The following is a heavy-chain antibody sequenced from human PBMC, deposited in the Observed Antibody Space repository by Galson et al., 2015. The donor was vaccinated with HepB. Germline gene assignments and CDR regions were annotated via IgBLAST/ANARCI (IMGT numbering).Heavy chain of an antibody. CDR3: ARRDISMEFDY. J-gene: IGHJ4*02. Sequence: SLRLSCAASGFTFRSYSMNWVRQAPGAGLEWVSSISSSSSYIYYADSVKGRFTISRDNAKNSLYLQMNSLRAEDTAVYYCARRDISMEFDYWGQGTLVTVSS. V-gene: IGHV3-21*01. CDR2: ISSSSSYI. CDR1: GFTFRSYS. D-gene: IGHD3-10*01.